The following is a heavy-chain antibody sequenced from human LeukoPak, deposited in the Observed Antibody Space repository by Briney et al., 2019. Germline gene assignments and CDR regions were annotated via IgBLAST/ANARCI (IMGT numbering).Heavy chain of an antibody. CDR3: ARVGPYGDYFDY. V-gene: IGHV4-34*01. Sequence: SETLSLTCAVYGGSFSGYYWSWIRQPPGKGLEWIGEINHSGSTNYNPSLKSRVTISVDTSKNQFSLKLSSVTAADTAVYYCARVGPYGDYFDYWGQGTLVTVSS. D-gene: IGHD4-17*01. CDR1: GGSFSGYY. J-gene: IGHJ4*02. CDR2: INHSGST.